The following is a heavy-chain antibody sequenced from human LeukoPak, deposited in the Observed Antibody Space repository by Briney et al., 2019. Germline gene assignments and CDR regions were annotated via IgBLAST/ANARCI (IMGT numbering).Heavy chain of an antibody. J-gene: IGHJ4*02. CDR3: AGSPNWNAAEYYFDH. CDR2: INQDTLKK. CDR1: GLTLSSDW. V-gene: IGHV3-7*01. D-gene: IGHD1-1*01. Sequence: QPGGSLRLSCVYSGLTESGLTLSSDWMSWVRQPPGKGLEWVANINQDTLKKYYLDSVKGRFTISRDHARNSLYLQMNNLRTEDTAVYFCAGSPNWNAAEYYFDHWGPGTLVLVSS.